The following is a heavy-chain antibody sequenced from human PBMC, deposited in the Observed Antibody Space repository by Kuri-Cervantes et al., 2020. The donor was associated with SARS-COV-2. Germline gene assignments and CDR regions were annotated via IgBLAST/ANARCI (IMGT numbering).Heavy chain of an antibody. D-gene: IGHD3-3*01. CDR1: GYTLTSYG. V-gene: IGHV1-18*01. J-gene: IGHJ4*02. CDR2: ISAYNGNT. CDR3: ARAGDVYDFWSGYYFPPRF. Sequence: ASVKVSCKASGYTLTSYGISWVRQAPGQGLEWMGWISAYNGNTNYAQKLQGRVTMTTDTSTSTAYMELRSLRSDDTAVYYCARAGDVYDFWSGYYFPPRFWGQGTLVTVSS.